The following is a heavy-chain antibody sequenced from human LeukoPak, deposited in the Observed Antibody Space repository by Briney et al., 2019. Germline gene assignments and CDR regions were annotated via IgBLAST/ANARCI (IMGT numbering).Heavy chain of an antibody. J-gene: IGHJ6*02. CDR2: ISTHNADT. D-gene: IGHD3-16*02. Sequence: ASVKVSCKASGYTFTAYGVSWVRQAPGQGLEWMGWISTHNADTKYAQKFQGRLTMTTDTSTDTAYMDLRSLRSDDTAVYDCARDEGAYSDYIWGSYRPPGKHKGMDVWGQGTTVTVSS. CDR1: GYTFTAYG. CDR3: ARDEGAYSDYIWGSYRPPGKHKGMDV. V-gene: IGHV1-18*01.